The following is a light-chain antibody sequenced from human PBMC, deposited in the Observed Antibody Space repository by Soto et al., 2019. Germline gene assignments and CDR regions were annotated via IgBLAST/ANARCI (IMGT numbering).Light chain of an antibody. CDR2: DVS. CDR3: RSYTSSSTV. J-gene: IGLJ2*01. Sequence: QSVLTQPASVSGSPGQSSTIACTGTSSDVGGYNYVSWYQQHPGKAPKLMIYDVSNRPSGVSNRFSGSKSGNTASLTISGLQAEDEADYYCRSYTSSSTVFGGGTKLTVL. CDR1: SSDVGGYNY. V-gene: IGLV2-14*01.